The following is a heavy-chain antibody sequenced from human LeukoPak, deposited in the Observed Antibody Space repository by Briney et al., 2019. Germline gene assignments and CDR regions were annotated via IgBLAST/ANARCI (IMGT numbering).Heavy chain of an antibody. Sequence: ASVKVSCKASVYTFTSYVISWVRQAPGQGLEWMGWISAYNGNTNYAQKLQGRVTMTTDTSTSTAYMELTSLRSDDTAVYYCARDLFRYCDWLNRHDAFDIWGQGTMVTVSS. D-gene: IGHD3-9*01. CDR3: ARDLFRYCDWLNRHDAFDI. J-gene: IGHJ3*02. V-gene: IGHV1-18*01. CDR2: ISAYNGNT. CDR1: VYTFTSYV.